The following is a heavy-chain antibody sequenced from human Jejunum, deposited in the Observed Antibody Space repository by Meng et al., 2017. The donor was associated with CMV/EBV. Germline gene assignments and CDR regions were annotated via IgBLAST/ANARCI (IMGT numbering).Heavy chain of an antibody. J-gene: IGHJ4*02. V-gene: IGHV1-18*04. Sequence: VHLLQPGAGVKKPGASVNISCKTSGYTCTDHNIGWVRQAPGQGIEWVGWISLGNGQTVYGHKLQGRVTVTTDTSTSTAYMELRSLRSDDTAMYYCARDVWGFDYWGQGTLVTVSS. D-gene: IGHD3-16*01. CDR1: GYTCTDHN. CDR2: ISLGNGQT. CDR3: ARDVWGFDY.